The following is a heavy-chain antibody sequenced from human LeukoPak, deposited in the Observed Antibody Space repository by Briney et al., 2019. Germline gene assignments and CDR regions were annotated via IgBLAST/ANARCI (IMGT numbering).Heavy chain of an antibody. CDR3: AIDRVVVVVAATPGALGI. Sequence: GGSLSLSCAASGFTFSSYGMHWVRQAPGKGLEWVAFIRYDGSNKYYADSVKGRFTISRDNSKNTLYLQMNSLRAEDTAVYYCAIDRVVVVVAATPGALGIWGQGTMVTVSS. V-gene: IGHV3-30*02. CDR2: IRYDGSNK. CDR1: GFTFSSYG. J-gene: IGHJ3*02. D-gene: IGHD2-15*01.